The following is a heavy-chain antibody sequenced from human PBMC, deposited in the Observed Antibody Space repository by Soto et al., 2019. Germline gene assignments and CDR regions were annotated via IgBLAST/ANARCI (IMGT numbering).Heavy chain of an antibody. D-gene: IGHD3-10*01. CDR3: ASDTFQAGFGELFDY. CDR1: GFTVSSNY. J-gene: IGHJ4*02. V-gene: IGHV3-53*01. CDR2: IYSGGST. Sequence: GGSLRLSCAASGFTVSSNYMSWVRQAPGKGLEWVSVIYSGGSTYYADSVKGRFTISRDNSKNTLYLQMNSMRSEDTAVYYCASDTFQAGFGELFDYWGQGTLVTVSS.